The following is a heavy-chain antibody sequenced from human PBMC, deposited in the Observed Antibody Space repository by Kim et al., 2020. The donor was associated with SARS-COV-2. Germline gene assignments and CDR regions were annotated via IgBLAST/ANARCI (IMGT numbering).Heavy chain of an antibody. J-gene: IGHJ4*02. D-gene: IGHD3-10*01. V-gene: IGHV3-48*02. CDR2: ISSSSSTI. CDR1: GFTFSSYS. Sequence: GGSLRLSCAASGFTFSSYSMNWVRQAPGKGLEWVSYISSSSSTIYYADSVKGRFTISRDNAKNSLYLQMNSLRDEDTAVYYCASLVWFGTTQLRGKDYWGQGTLVTVSS. CDR3: ASLVWFGTTQLRGKDY.